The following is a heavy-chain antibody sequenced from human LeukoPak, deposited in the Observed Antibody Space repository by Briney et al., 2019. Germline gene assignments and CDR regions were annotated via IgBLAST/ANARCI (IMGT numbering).Heavy chain of an antibody. V-gene: IGHV4-4*02. D-gene: IGHD2-15*01. CDR2: IYHSGST. CDR3: ARYCSGGSCYLGSFDY. Sequence: PSETLSLTCAVSGGSISSSNWWSWVRQPPGKGLEWIGEIYHSGSTNYNPSLKSRVTISVDRSKNQFSLKLSSVTAADTAVYYCARYCSGGSCYLGSFDYWGQGTLVTVSS. J-gene: IGHJ4*02. CDR1: GGSISSSNW.